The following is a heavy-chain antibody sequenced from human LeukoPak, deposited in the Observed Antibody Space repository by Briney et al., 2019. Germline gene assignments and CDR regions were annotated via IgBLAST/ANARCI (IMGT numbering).Heavy chain of an antibody. V-gene: IGHV3-7*04. J-gene: IGHJ1*01. CDR1: GFTFSSYW. Sequence: TGGSLRLPCAASGFTFSSYWMSWVRQAPGKGLEWVANIEEDGSEKHYVDSVKGRFTISRDNAKNSLYLQMNSLRAEDTAVYYCARARPPDSSGYYPPEYFQHWGQGTLVTVSS. CDR2: IEEDGSEK. D-gene: IGHD3-22*01. CDR3: ARARPPDSSGYYPPEYFQH.